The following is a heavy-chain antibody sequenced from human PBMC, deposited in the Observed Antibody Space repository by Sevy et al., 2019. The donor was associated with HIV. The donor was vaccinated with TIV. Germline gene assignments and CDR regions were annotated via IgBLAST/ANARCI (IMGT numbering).Heavy chain of an antibody. V-gene: IGHV1-18*01. CDR1: GYTFTSYG. D-gene: IGHD3-9*01. J-gene: IGHJ5*02. CDR3: ARDPWGLGTGYRHNWFDP. CDR2: ISAYNGNT. Sequence: ASVKVSCKASGYTFTSYGISWVRQAPGQGLEWMGWISAYNGNTNYAQKLQGRVTMTTDTSTSTACMELRSLRSDDTAVHYCARDPWGLGTGYRHNWFDPWGQGTLVTVSS.